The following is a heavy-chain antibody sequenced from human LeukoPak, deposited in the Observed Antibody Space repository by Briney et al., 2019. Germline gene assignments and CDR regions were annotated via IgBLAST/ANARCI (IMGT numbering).Heavy chain of an antibody. D-gene: IGHD3-10*01. CDR3: VRGVNPHY. CDR2: ITGSGGST. Sequence: GGSLRLSCAASGFTVSSNYMSWVRQAPGKGLEWVSAITGSGGSTYYADSVKGRFTISRDNSKNTLYLQMNSLRAEDTAVYYCVRGVNPHYWGQGTLVTVSS. V-gene: IGHV3-23*01. J-gene: IGHJ4*02. CDR1: GFTVSSNY.